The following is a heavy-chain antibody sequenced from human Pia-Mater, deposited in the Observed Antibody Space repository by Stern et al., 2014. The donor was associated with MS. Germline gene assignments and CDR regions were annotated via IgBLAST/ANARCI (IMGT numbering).Heavy chain of an antibody. CDR2: ISWNSGSI. CDR1: GFTFGGYA. CDR3: AKETWMYYFDY. V-gene: IGHV3-9*01. Sequence: EVQLVESGGGLVQPGRSLRLSCAASGFTFGGYALHWVRQAPGKGLEWVSGISWNSGSIGYADSVKGRFTISRDNAKNSLYLQMNSLRAEDTALYYCAKETWMYYFDYWGQGTLVTVSS. D-gene: IGHD2-2*03. J-gene: IGHJ4*02.